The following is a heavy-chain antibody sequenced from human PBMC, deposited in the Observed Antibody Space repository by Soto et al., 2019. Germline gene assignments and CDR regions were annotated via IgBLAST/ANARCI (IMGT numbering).Heavy chain of an antibody. J-gene: IGHJ4*02. CDR2: ISYSGST. CDR1: GDSISSYY. CDR3: ARYSGTYFVY. D-gene: IGHD1-26*01. Sequence: SETLSLTCTVSGDSISSYYWSWIRQSPGRGLEWIGFISYSGSTSYNPSLKSRVTISVDTSKNQFSLKLTSVTAADTAVYYCARYSGTYFVYWGPGTLVT. V-gene: IGHV4-59*01.